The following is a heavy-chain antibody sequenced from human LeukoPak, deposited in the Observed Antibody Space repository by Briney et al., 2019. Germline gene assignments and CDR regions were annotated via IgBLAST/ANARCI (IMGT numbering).Heavy chain of an antibody. CDR2: ISYDGNNK. Sequence: GRSLILSCAASGFTFSDYAMHWVRQAPGKGLEWVALISYDGNNKEYADSVKGRFTISRDNSKNTLYLQMNSLRAEDTAVYYCAKDFGYDFWSGDYWGQGTLVTVSS. CDR3: AKDFGYDFWSGDY. CDR1: GFTFSDYA. D-gene: IGHD3-3*01. V-gene: IGHV3-30-3*01. J-gene: IGHJ4*02.